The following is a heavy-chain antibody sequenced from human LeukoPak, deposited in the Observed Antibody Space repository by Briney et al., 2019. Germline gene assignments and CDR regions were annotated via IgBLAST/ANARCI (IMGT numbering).Heavy chain of an antibody. CDR3: AKDITGHNRGWYDY. V-gene: IGHV3-21*04. CDR2: ISSSSSYI. CDR1: GFTFSSYS. D-gene: IGHD6-19*01. Sequence: GGSLRLSCAASGFTFSSYSMNWVRQAPGKGLEWVSSISSSSSYIYYADSVKGRFTISRDNAKNSLYLQMNSLRAEDTAVYCCAKDITGHNRGWYDYWGQGTLVTVSS. J-gene: IGHJ4*02.